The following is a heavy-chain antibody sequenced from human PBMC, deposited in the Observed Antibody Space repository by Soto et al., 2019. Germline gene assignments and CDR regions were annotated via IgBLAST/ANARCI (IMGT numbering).Heavy chain of an antibody. V-gene: IGHV3-9*01. D-gene: IGHD3-16*01. J-gene: IGHJ3*02. CDR2: ISWNGGTT. Sequence: EVQLVESGGGLVQPGRSLRLSCAASGFTFDDYGMHWVRQAPGKGLEWVSGISWNGGTTDYADSVKGRFTISRDNTKNSCYRKMKGLRVDDPALYYGARIVGASTLVTWGKGTRVTVPS. CDR3: ARIVGASTLVT. CDR1: GFTFDDYG.